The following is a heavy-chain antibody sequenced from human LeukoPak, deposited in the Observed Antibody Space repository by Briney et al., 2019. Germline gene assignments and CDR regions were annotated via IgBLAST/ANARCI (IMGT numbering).Heavy chain of an antibody. Sequence: GGSLRLSCAASGFTFSSYEMNWVRQAPGKGLEWVSYISSSGSTIYYADSVKGRFTISRDNAKNSLYLQMNSLRAEDTAVYYCARDGAEGFDPWGQGTLVTVSS. J-gene: IGHJ5*02. D-gene: IGHD4/OR15-4a*01. CDR1: GFTFSSYE. CDR3: ARDGAEGFDP. V-gene: IGHV3-48*03. CDR2: ISSSGSTI.